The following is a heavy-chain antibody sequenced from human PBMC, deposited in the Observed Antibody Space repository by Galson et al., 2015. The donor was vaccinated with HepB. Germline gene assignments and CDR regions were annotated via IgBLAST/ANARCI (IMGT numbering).Heavy chain of an antibody. D-gene: IGHD3-10*01. CDR2: ISSSSSYM. J-gene: IGHJ5*02. Sequence: PLRIAGAASGFTFSSYSMNGGRQAPGEGLERVSSISSSSSYMYYADSVKGRFTISRDNAKNSLYLQMNSLRAEDTAVYYCARVGSWYYGSGSYMGTWGWFDPWGQGTLVTVSS. CDR1: GFTFSSYS. V-gene: IGHV3-21*01. CDR3: ARVGSWYYGSGSYMGTWGWFDP.